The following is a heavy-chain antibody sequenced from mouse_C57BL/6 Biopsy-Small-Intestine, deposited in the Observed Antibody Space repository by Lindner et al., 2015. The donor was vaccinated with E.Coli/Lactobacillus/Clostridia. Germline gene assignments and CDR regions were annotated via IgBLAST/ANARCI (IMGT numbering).Heavy chain of an antibody. Sequence: VQLQESGAELVMPGASVKLSCKASGYTFTSYWMHWVKQRPGQGLEWIGEIDPSDSYTNYNQKFKGKSTLTVDKSSSTAYMQLSSLTSEDSAVYYCARQGDGYPYAMDYWGQGTSVTVSS. CDR2: IDPSDSYT. CDR1: GYTFTSYW. V-gene: IGHV1-69*01. J-gene: IGHJ4*01. CDR3: ARQGDGYPYAMDY. D-gene: IGHD2-3*01.